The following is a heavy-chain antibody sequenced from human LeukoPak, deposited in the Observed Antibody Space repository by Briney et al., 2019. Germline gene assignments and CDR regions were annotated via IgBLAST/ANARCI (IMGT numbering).Heavy chain of an antibody. CDR1: GYTFTSYD. D-gene: IGHD3-22*01. CDR3: ARAYYYDSSGYPPNFDY. J-gene: IGHJ4*02. V-gene: IGHV1-8*01. CDR2: MNPNSGNT. Sequence: ASVKVSCKASGYTFTSYDINWVRQATGQGLEWMGWMNPNSGNTGYAQKFQGRVTMTRNTSISAAYMELSSLRSEDTAVYYCARAYYYDSSGYPPNFDYWGQGTLVTVSS.